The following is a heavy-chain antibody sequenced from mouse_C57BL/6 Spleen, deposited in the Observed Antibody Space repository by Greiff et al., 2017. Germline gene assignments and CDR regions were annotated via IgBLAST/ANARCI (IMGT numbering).Heavy chain of an antibody. J-gene: IGHJ1*03. CDR2: IDPETGGT. V-gene: IGHV1-15*01. CDR1: GYTFTDYE. CDR3: SAYYGSSPYWYFDV. Sequence: QVQLQQSGAELVRPGASVTLSCKASGYTFTDYEMHWVKQTPVHGLDWIGAIDPETGGTAYNQKFKGKAILTADKSSSTAYMELRSLTSEDSAVYYCSAYYGSSPYWYFDVWGTGTTVTVSS. D-gene: IGHD1-1*01.